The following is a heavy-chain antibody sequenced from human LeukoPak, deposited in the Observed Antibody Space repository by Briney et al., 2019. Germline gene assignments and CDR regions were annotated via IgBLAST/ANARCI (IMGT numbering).Heavy chain of an antibody. CDR3: AREGGEGVSGYFQH. Sequence: SQTLSLTCTVSGGSISSGGYYWSWIRQHPGKGLEWIGYIYYSGSTYYNPSLKSRVTISVDTSKNQFSLKLSSVTAADTAVYYCAREGGEGVSGYFQHWGQGTLVTVSS. CDR2: IYYSGST. CDR1: GGSISSGGYY. D-gene: IGHD6-13*01. V-gene: IGHV4-31*03. J-gene: IGHJ1*01.